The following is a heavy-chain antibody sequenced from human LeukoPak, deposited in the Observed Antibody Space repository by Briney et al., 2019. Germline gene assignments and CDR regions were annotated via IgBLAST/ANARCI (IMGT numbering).Heavy chain of an antibody. Sequence: SETLSLTCAVYGGSFSGYYWSWIRQPPGKGLEWIGNIYYGENTYYNPSLKSRVTISIDTSKNQFYLKLSSLTAADTAVYYCARRDDSSGYHKIFDYWGPGTLVTVSS. D-gene: IGHD3-22*01. CDR2: IYYGENT. J-gene: IGHJ4*02. CDR3: ARRDDSSGYHKIFDY. V-gene: IGHV4-34*01. CDR1: GGSFSGYY.